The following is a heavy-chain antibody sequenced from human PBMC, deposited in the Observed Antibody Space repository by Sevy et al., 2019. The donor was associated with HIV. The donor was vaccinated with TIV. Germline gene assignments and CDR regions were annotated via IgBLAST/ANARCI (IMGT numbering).Heavy chain of an antibody. CDR2: ISYDGSNK. D-gene: IGHD2-15*01. CDR3: AKTLGVAGYFDY. J-gene: IGHJ4*02. CDR1: GFTFSSYG. Sequence: GGSLRLSCAASGFTFSSYGMHWVRQAPGKGLEWVAVISYDGSNKYYADSVKGRFTISRDNSKNTLYLQMNSLRAEDTAVYYCAKTLGVAGYFDYWGQGTLVTVSS. V-gene: IGHV3-30*18.